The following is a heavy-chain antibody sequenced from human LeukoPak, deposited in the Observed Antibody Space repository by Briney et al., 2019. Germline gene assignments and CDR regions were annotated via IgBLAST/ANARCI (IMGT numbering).Heavy chain of an antibody. V-gene: IGHV3-33*01. J-gene: IGHJ4*02. Sequence: GGSLRLSCAASGFTFSSYGMHWVRQAPGKGLEWVAVIWYDGSNKYYADSVKGRFTISRDNSKNTLYLQMNSLRAEDTAVYYCARDRTVVASEVLDYWGQGTLVTVSS. CDR2: IWYDGSNK. CDR3: ARDRTVVASEVLDY. CDR1: GFTFSSYG. D-gene: IGHD5-12*01.